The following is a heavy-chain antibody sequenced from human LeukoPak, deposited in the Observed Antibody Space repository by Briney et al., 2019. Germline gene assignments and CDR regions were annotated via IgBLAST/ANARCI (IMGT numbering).Heavy chain of an antibody. CDR2: IYTSGST. J-gene: IGHJ3*02. CDR3: ARSDRYNWNDVEADVFDI. Sequence: SETLSLTCTVSGGYISSYYWSWLRQPAGKGLEWIGRIYTSGSTNYNPSLKSRVTMSVDTSKNQFSLKLSSVTAADTAVYYCARSDRYNWNDVEADVFDIWGQGTMVTVSS. D-gene: IGHD1-1*01. CDR1: GGYISSYY. V-gene: IGHV4-4*07.